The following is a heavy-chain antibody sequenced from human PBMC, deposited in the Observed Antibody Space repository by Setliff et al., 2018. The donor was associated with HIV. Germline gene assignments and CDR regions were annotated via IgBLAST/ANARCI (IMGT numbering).Heavy chain of an antibody. Sequence: GSGPTLVNPTQTLTLTCTFSGFSLSTSGVGVGWIRQPPGKALEWLALIYWNDDKRYSPSLKSRLIITKDDKRYRLTTTRDTSKNQVVLTMPTMDPVDTATYYCARITTIRCPTLVDFWGPGTLVTVSS. J-gene: IGHJ4*02. CDR3: ARITTIRCPTLVDF. CDR2: IYWNDDK. D-gene: IGHD4-17*01. CDR1: GFSLSTSGVG. V-gene: IGHV2-5*01.